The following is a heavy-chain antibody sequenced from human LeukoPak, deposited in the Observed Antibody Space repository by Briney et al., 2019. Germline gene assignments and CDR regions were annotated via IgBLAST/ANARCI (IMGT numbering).Heavy chain of an antibody. CDR2: IKQDGSEK. CDR1: GFTFSSYW. D-gene: IGHD7-27*01. Sequence: GGSLRLSCAASGFTFSSYWMSWVRQAPGKGLEWVANIKQDGSEKYYVDSVKGRFTISRGNAKNSLYLQMNSLRAEDTAVYYCARDVNWGGTYFDYWGQGTLVTVSS. V-gene: IGHV3-7*03. J-gene: IGHJ4*02. CDR3: ARDVNWGGTYFDY.